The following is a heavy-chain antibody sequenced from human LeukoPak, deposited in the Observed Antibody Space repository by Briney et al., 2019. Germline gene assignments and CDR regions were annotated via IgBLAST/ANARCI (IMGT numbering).Heavy chain of an antibody. CDR2: IIPIFGTA. J-gene: IGHJ6*03. CDR3: AIGYYYMDV. V-gene: IGHV1-69*05. Sequence: ASVKVSCKASGGTFRCYAISWVRQAPGQGLEWMGGIIPIFGTANYAQKFQGRVTITTEESTSTAYMELSSLRSEDTAVYYCAIGYYYMDVWGKGTTVTVSS. CDR1: GGTFRCYA.